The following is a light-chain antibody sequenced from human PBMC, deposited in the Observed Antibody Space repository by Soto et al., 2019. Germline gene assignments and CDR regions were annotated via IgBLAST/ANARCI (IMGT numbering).Light chain of an antibody. CDR2: DAS. Sequence: IVLTQSPATLSLSPGDRATLSCRASQSVRSYLAWYQQKPGQAPRLLIYDASNRATGIPARFSGSGSGTDFPLPISRLEPEDFAVYYCQQRRNWPPWTFGQGTKVDIK. J-gene: IGKJ1*01. V-gene: IGKV3-11*01. CDR1: QSVRSY. CDR3: QQRRNWPPWT.